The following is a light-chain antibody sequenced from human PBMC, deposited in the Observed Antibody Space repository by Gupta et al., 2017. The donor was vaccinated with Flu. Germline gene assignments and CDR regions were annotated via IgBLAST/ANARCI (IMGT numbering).Light chain of an antibody. CDR1: QSLVDSDGNTY. V-gene: IGKV2-30*01. CDR2: KIS. J-gene: IGKJ2*01. Sequence: DVVMTQSPLSLPVTLGQPASISCTSSQSLVDSDGNTYLNWFQQRPGQSPRRLIYKISNRDAGVPDRFSGSGSGTDFTLKISRGEAEDVGVYFCMQGTHWPPFTFGQGTKLEIK. CDR3: MQGTHWPPFT.